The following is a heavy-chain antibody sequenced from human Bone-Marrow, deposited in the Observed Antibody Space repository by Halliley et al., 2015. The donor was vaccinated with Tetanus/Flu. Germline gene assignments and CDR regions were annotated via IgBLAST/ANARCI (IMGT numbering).Heavy chain of an antibody. D-gene: IGHD3-10*01. CDR3: AKGYGSGTFNELDY. Sequence: SLRLSCAASGFTFSSYAMSWVRQAPGKGLEWVSGIYDVGSGTFYAASVRGRFTVSRDNSKNMVYLQMNSLGAEDTAVYYCAKGYGSGTFNELDYGGQGTLVTVSS. CDR1: GFTFSSYA. CDR2: IYDVGSGT. V-gene: IGHV3-23*01. J-gene: IGHJ4*02.